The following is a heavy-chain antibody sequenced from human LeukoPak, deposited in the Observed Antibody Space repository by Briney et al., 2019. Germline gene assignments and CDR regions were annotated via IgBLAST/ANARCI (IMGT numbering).Heavy chain of an antibody. CDR3: ARLAAGTRVVLDT. CDR1: GYTFIGYY. D-gene: IGHD6-13*01. CDR2: INPNSGST. Sequence: ASVKVSCKASGYTFIGYYMHWVRQAPGQGLVWMGWINPNSGSTNYVQKFQGRVTMTRDTSISTAYMEVSRLRSDDTAVYYCARLAAGTRVVLDTWGQGTLVTVSS. V-gene: IGHV1-2*02. J-gene: IGHJ5*02.